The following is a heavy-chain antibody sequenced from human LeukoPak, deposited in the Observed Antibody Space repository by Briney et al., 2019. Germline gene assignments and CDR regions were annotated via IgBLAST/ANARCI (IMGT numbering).Heavy chain of an antibody. CDR2: VTSKTKSYAT. J-gene: IGHJ3*02. V-gene: IGHV3-73*01. CDR3: AAGITLVRGGTFDI. CDR1: GFTFSGFI. Sequence: QPGGSLRLSCAASGFTFSGFIIHWVRQAPGKGLEWIGRVTSKTKSYATAYAASVKGRYTVSRDDSKKPAYLQMNSLKTEDTAVYYCAAGITLVRGGTFDIWGQGTMVIVSS. D-gene: IGHD3-10*01.